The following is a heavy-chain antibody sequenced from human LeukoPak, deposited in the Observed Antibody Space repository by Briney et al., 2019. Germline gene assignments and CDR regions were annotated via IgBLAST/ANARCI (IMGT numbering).Heavy chain of an antibody. Sequence: SETLSLTGTVSGGSISSGSYYWSWIRQPAGKGLEWIGRIYTSGSTNYNPSLKSRVTISVDTSKNQFSLKLSSVTAADTAVYYCARDRLMTAVTSYGMDVWGQGTTVTVSS. D-gene: IGHD4-17*01. CDR3: ARDRLMTAVTSYGMDV. J-gene: IGHJ6*02. CDR1: GGSISSGSYY. V-gene: IGHV4-61*02. CDR2: IYTSGST.